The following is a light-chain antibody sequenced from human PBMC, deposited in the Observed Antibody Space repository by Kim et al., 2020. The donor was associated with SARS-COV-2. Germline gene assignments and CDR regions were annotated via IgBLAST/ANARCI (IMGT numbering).Light chain of an antibody. V-gene: IGKV1-39*01. Sequence: ASVGDRVTITCRASQSISTYLSWYQQKPGRAPNLLIYDASRLERGVPLRFSGSGSGTDFTLTISSLQPEDFAVYYCQQGYSTLVTFGGGTKVDIK. J-gene: IGKJ4*01. CDR2: DAS. CDR1: QSISTY. CDR3: QQGYSTLVT.